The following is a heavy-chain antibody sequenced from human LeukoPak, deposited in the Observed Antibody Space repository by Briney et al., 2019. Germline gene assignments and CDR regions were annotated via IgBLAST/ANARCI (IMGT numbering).Heavy chain of an antibody. V-gene: IGHV3-30*04. Sequence: GGSLRLSCAASGFTFSSYAMHWVRQAPGKGLEWVAVISYDGSNKYYADSVKGRFTISRDNSKNTLYLQMNSLRAEDTAVYYCARAHVDYQFFDYWGQGTLVTVSS. J-gene: IGHJ4*02. CDR2: ISYDGSNK. CDR3: ARAHVDYQFFDY. D-gene: IGHD2-2*01. CDR1: GFTFSSYA.